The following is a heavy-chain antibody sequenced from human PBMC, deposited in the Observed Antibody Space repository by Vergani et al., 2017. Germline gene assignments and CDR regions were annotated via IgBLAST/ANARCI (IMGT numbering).Heavy chain of an antibody. Sequence: QLQLQESGPGLVKPSETLSLTCPVSGGYLSSSSYHWGWIRQPPGKGLEWIGSIYYSGSTYHNPSLKSRVTISGDTSKNQFSLKLGSVTAADTAVYYCAALGEYCSSTSCPHNWFDPWGQGTLVTVSS. J-gene: IGHJ5*02. CDR3: AALGEYCSSTSCPHNWFDP. CDR2: IYYSGST. CDR1: GGYLSSSSYH. V-gene: IGHV4-39*01. D-gene: IGHD2-2*01.